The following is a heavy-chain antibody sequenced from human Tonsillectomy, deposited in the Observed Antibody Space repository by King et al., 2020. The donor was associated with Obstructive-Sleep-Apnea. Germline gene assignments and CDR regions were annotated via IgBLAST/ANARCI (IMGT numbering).Heavy chain of an antibody. CDR3: AEPGRITMVRGVIIGPLDY. D-gene: IGHD3-10*01. CDR1: GFTFSSYG. Sequence: VQLVESGGGVVQPGRSLRLSCAASGFTFSSYGMHWVRQAPGKGLEWVAVISYDGSNKYYADSVKGRFTISRDNSKNTLYLQMKSLRAEDTAVYYCAEPGRITMVRGVIIGPLDYWGQGTLVTVSS. V-gene: IGHV3-30*03. J-gene: IGHJ4*02. CDR2: ISYDGSNK.